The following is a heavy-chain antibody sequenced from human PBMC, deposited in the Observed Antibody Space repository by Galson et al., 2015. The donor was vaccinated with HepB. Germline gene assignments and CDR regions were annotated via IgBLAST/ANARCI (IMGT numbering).Heavy chain of an antibody. Sequence: QSGAEVKTPGESLRISCKASGYTFTSYGISWVRQAPGQGLEWMGWISAYNGNTNYAQKLQGRVTMTTDTSTSTAYMELRSLRSDDTAVYYCARVVPAAMDWFDPWGQGTLVTVSS. CDR2: ISAYNGNT. J-gene: IGHJ5*02. CDR3: ARVVPAAMDWFDP. V-gene: IGHV1-18*04. CDR1: GYTFTSYG. D-gene: IGHD2-2*01.